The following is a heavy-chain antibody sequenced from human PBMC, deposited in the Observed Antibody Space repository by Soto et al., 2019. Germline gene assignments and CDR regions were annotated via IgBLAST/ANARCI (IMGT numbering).Heavy chain of an antibody. D-gene: IGHD4-17*01. CDR2: IYYSGST. V-gene: IGHV4-31*03. CDR3: AGSMTTVTTGWYFDL. Sequence: QVQLQESGPGLVKPSQTPSLTCTVSGGSISSGGYYWSWIRQHPGKGLEWIGYIYYSGSTYYNPSLKSRVTISVDTSKNQFSLKLSSVTAADTAVYYCAGSMTTVTTGWYFDLWGRGTLVTVSS. CDR1: GGSISSGGYY. J-gene: IGHJ2*01.